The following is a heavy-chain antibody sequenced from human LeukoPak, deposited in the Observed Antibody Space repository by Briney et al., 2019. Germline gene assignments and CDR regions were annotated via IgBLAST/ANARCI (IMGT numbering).Heavy chain of an antibody. CDR2: IIPIFGTA. CDR1: GGTFRTFG. Sequence: ASVKVSCKASGGTFRTFGISWVRQAPGQGLEWMGGIIPIFGTANYAQKFQGRVTMTRDASTSTVYMELSSLRSEDTAVYYCARGGISPRGNFDYWGQGTLVTVSS. CDR3: ARGGISPRGNFDY. D-gene: IGHD6-13*01. V-gene: IGHV1-69*05. J-gene: IGHJ4*02.